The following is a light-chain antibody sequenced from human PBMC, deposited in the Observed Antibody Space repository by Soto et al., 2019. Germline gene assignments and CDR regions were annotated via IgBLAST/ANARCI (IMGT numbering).Light chain of an antibody. CDR1: HSVSSTY. Sequence: EIVLTQSPGTLSLSPGERATLSCRASHSVSSTYLAWYQQNPGQAPRHLIYGASSRATGIPNRFSGSGSGTDSTLTISRLEPEDFSVYYCQQYGSSPPYTFGQGTKLEIK. CDR3: QQYGSSPPYT. CDR2: GAS. J-gene: IGKJ2*01. V-gene: IGKV3-20*01.